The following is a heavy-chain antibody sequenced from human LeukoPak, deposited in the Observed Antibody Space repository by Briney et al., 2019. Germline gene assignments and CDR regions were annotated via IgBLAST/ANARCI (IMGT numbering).Heavy chain of an antibody. CDR3: ATLGYCSGGSCYSPSGSYAPLDY. J-gene: IGHJ4*02. CDR2: IIPILAIA. CDR1: GGTFSSYA. D-gene: IGHD2-15*01. V-gene: IGHV1-69*04. Sequence: GASVKVSCKASGGTFSSYAISWVRQAPGQGLEWMGRIIPILAIANYAQKFQGRVTITADKSTSTAYMELSSLRSEDTAVYYCATLGYCSGGSCYSPSGSYAPLDYWGQGTLVTVSA.